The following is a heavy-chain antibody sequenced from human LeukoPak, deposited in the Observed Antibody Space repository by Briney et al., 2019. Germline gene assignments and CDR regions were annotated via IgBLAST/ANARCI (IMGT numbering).Heavy chain of an antibody. CDR1: GYTFTSYA. CDR2: INASNGNT. V-gene: IGHV1-3*01. J-gene: IGHJ4*02. CDR3: ARVGQGGYSGYYYRGLDY. D-gene: IGHD5-12*01. Sequence: ASVKVSCKASGYTFTSYAINWVRQAPGQRLEWMGWINASNGNTKYSQKFQGRVTITRDTSASTAYMELSSLRSEDTAVYYCARVGQGGYSGYYYRGLDYWGQGTLVTVSS.